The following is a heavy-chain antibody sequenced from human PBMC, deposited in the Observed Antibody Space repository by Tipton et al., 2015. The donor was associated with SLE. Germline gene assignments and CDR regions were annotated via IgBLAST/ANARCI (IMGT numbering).Heavy chain of an antibody. CDR1: DGSISDYY. CDR2: IYASGNT. V-gene: IGHV4-4*07. Sequence: TLSLTCTVSDGSISDYYWTWIRQPAGEELEWIGRIYASGNTDYSPSLKSRVTMSLDPSKKQFSLNLRSVTAADTAVYYCARDPDPYFEFWGQGVLVTVSS. CDR3: ARDPDPYFEF. J-gene: IGHJ4*02.